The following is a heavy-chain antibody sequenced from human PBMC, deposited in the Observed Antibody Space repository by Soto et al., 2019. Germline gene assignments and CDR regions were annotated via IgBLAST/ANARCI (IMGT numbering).Heavy chain of an antibody. Sequence: ASVKVSCKASGYTFTSYYMHWVRQAPGQGLEWMGIINPSGGSTSYAQKFQGRVTMTRDTSTSTVYMELSSLRSEDTAVYYCARDKGGGTIFGVVIGPAGMDVWGQGTTVTVSS. CDR1: GYTFTSYY. CDR3: ARDKGGGTIFGVVIGPAGMDV. D-gene: IGHD3-3*01. V-gene: IGHV1-46*01. J-gene: IGHJ6*02. CDR2: INPSGGST.